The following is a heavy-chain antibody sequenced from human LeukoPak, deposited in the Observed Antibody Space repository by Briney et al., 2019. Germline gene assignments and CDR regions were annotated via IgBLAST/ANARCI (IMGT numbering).Heavy chain of an antibody. CDR3: AKDGQAARPHYYFDY. CDR1: GFPFDDYA. J-gene: IGHJ4*02. V-gene: IGHV3-9*01. CDR2: ISWNSGSI. D-gene: IGHD6-6*01. Sequence: GRSLRLSCAASGFPFDDYAMHWVRQAPGKGLEWVSGISWNSGSIGYADSVKGRFTISRDNAKNSLYLQMNSPRAEDTALYYCAKDGQAARPHYYFDYWGQGTLVTVSS.